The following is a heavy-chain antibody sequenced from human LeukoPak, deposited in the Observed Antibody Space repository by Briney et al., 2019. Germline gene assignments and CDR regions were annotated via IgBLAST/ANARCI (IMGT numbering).Heavy chain of an antibody. CDR1: GFTFSTYA. Sequence: QSGGSLRLSCSASGFTFSTYAMTWVRQAPGKGLEWVSAISGSGGSTYYADSVKGRFTISRDNSKNTLFLQMNSLRAEDTAVYYCAKEYSSGWYSYFFDYWGQGTLVTVSS. V-gene: IGHV3-23*01. CDR3: AKEYSSGWYSYFFDY. J-gene: IGHJ4*02. CDR2: ISGSGGST. D-gene: IGHD6-19*01.